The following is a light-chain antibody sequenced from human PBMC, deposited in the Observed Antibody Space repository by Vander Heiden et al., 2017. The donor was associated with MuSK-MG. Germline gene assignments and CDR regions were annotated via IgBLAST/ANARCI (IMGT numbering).Light chain of an antibody. J-gene: IGLJ2*01. CDR1: NMGSNS. CDR2: DDS. CDR3: KGWDRV. Sequence: SSVLTQPTSVSVAPGQTARHTFGGNNMGSNSVHGYQQKPGQAPGMVVYDDSDRPSGIPAHFSGSTSGTTTTLTISGVAAVYEAADYCKGWDRVFGGGTKLTVL. V-gene: IGLV3-21*02.